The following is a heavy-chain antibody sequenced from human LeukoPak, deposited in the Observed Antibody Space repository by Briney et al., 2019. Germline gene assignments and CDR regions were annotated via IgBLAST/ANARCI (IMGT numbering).Heavy chain of an antibody. CDR3: AKDQDTAMVMGDY. CDR1: GFTFSSYA. D-gene: IGHD5-18*01. J-gene: IGHJ4*02. V-gene: IGHV3-23*01. Sequence: GGSLRLSCAASGFTFSSYAMSWVRQAPGKGLEWVSAMSGRGGSTYYADSVKGRFTISRDNSKNPLYLQMNSLRAEDTAVYYCAKDQDTAMVMGDYWGQGTLVTVSS. CDR2: MSGRGGST.